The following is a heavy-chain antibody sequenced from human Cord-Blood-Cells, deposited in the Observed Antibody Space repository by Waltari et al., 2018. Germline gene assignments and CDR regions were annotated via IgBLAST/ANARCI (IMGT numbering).Heavy chain of an antibody. CDR2: IHHSGIT. V-gene: IGHV4-30-2*01. CDR1: GGSISSGGYS. J-gene: IGHJ3*02. D-gene: IGHD1-26*01. Sequence: QLQLQESGSGLVKPSQTLSLTCAVSGGSISSGGYSWSWFRQPPGKGREWTGNIHHSGITDYTRALKSRVTMSVDRAKNQFSLKLSFVADADTAVYYCARGLGYWATDDAFYIWGQVTMVTVSS. CDR3: ARGLGYWATDDAFYI.